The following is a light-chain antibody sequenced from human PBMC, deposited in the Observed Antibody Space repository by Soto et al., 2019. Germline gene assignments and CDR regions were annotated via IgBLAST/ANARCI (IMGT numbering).Light chain of an antibody. V-gene: IGKV3-15*01. Sequence: EIVMTQSPATLSVSPGERATLSCRASQSVSSNLAWYQQKPGQAPWLLIYGASTSATGIPARFSGSGSGTEFTLTISSLQSEDFAVYYCKQYNNWPPLTFGGGTKVEIK. CDR2: GAS. CDR1: QSVSSN. J-gene: IGKJ4*01. CDR3: KQYNNWPPLT.